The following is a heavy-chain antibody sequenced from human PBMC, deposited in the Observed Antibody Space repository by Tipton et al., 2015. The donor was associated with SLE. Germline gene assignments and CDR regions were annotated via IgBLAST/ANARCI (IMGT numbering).Heavy chain of an antibody. V-gene: IGHV3-74*01. CDR2: INRDGTST. Sequence: SLRLSCAASGFTFSRYWMHWVRQAPGKGLVWISRINRDGTSTDYEDSVKGRFTISRDNAKNTLYLQMTSLRAEDTAVYYCARRVGSYYGMDVWGQGTAVTVSS. J-gene: IGHJ6*02. CDR3: ARRVGSYYGMDV. CDR1: GFTFSRYW. D-gene: IGHD3-10*01.